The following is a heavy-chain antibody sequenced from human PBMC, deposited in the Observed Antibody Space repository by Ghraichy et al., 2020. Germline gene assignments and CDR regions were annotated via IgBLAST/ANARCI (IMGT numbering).Heavy chain of an antibody. CDR2: IRSKAYGGTT. V-gene: IGHV3-49*03. CDR3: GRLFYYDSSGRSFDY. D-gene: IGHD3-22*01. J-gene: IGHJ4*02. Sequence: SLRLSCTVSGFTFGDHAVSWFRQAPGKGLEWVGFIRSKAYGGTTEYAASVKGRFTISRDDSKNIAYMEMSSLKTEDIAVYYCGRLFYYDSSGRSFDYWGQGTLVTVS. CDR1: GFTFGDHA.